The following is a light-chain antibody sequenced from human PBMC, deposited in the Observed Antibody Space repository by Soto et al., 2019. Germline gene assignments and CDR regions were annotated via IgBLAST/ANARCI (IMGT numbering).Light chain of an antibody. CDR2: KAS. J-gene: IGKJ1*01. CDR1: QSISSW. V-gene: IGKV1-5*03. CDR3: QQYNSYSPWT. Sequence: DIQMTQSPSTLSASVGDRVTITCRASQSISSWLAWYQQKPGKAPKLLIYKASSLESGVPSRFSGSGSGTEFTLIISSLQPDDSATYYCQQYNSYSPWTFGQGTKV.